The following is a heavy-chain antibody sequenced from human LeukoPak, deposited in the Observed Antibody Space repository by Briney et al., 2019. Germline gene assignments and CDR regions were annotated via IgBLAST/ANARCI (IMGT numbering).Heavy chain of an antibody. Sequence: SETLSLTCTVSGGSISSSSYYWGWIRQPPGKGLEWIGSIYYSGSTYYNPSLKSRVTISVDTSKNQFSLKLSSVTAADTAVYYCAREQQLPPAPFDYWGQGTLVTVSS. CDR3: AREQQLPPAPFDY. J-gene: IGHJ4*02. D-gene: IGHD6-13*01. CDR2: IYYSGST. CDR1: GGSISSSSYY. V-gene: IGHV4-39*07.